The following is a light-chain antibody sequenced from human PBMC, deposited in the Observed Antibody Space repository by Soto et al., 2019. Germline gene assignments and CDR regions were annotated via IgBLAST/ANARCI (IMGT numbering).Light chain of an antibody. CDR2: KAS. V-gene: IGKV1-5*03. CDR1: QSISSW. J-gene: IGKJ1*01. Sequence: DIHMTQSASIVSASVGDRVTITCRASQSISSWLAWYQQKPGKAPKILIYKASSLESGVPSRFSGSGSGTEFTLTISSLKPDDFATYYCQQYDSFSTFGQGTKVDTK. CDR3: QQYDSFST.